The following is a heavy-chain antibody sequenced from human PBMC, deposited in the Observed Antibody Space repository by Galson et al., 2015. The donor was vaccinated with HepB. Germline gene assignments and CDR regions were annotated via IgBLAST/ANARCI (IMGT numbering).Heavy chain of an antibody. Sequence: SLRLSCAASGFTFSRHGMHWVRQAPGKGLEWVARINSGGGTTSYADSVKGRFTISRDNAKNTLYLQMNSLKAEDTAVYYCARAIPHVDYYYYCAMDVWGQGTTVTVSS. CDR2: INSGGGTT. D-gene: IGHD3-16*01. J-gene: IGHJ6*02. CDR1: GFTFSRHG. V-gene: IGHV3-74*01. CDR3: ARAIPHVDYYYYCAMDV.